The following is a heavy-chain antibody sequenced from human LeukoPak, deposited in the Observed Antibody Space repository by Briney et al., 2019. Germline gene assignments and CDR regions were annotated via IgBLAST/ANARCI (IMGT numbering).Heavy chain of an antibody. V-gene: IGHV4-39*07. CDR1: GGSISSSSYY. CDR2: IYHSGST. Sequence: KPSETLSLTCTVSGGSISSSSYYWGWIRQPPGKGLEWIGSIYHSGSTYYNPSLKSRVTISVDTSKNQFSLKLSSVTAADTAVYYCARDLQYEWELPTGNYWGQGTLVTVSS. CDR3: ARDLQYEWELPTGNY. J-gene: IGHJ4*02. D-gene: IGHD1-26*01.